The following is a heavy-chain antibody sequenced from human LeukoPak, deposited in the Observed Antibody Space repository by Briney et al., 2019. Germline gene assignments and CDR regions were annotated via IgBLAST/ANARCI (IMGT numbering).Heavy chain of an antibody. Sequence: PGGSLRLSCAASGFTFSSYWMHWVRQAPGKGLVWVSRINSDGSSTSYADSVKGRFTISRDNAKNTLYLQMNSLRAEDTAVYYCAKPPRLYGSGALQLDYWGQGTLVTVSS. V-gene: IGHV3-74*01. CDR1: GFTFSSYW. D-gene: IGHD3-10*01. J-gene: IGHJ4*02. CDR3: AKPPRLYGSGALQLDY. CDR2: INSDGSST.